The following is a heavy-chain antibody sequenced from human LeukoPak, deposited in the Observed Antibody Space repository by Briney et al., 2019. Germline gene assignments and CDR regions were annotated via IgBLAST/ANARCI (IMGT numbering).Heavy chain of an antibody. D-gene: IGHD4/OR15-4a*01. J-gene: IGHJ6*03. CDR2: ISSSSSYI. Sequence: GGSLRLSCAASGFTFSSYSMNWVRQAPGKGLEWVSSISSSSSYIYYADSLKGRFTISRDNAKNPLYLQMNSLRAEDTAVYYCARGGAYYYYMDVWGKGTTVTVSS. V-gene: IGHV3-21*01. CDR3: ARGGAYYYYMDV. CDR1: GFTFSSYS.